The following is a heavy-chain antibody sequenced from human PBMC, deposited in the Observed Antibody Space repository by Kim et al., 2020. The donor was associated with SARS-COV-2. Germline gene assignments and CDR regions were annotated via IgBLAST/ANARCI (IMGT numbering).Heavy chain of an antibody. CDR3: AKSPAGEYYYGMDV. V-gene: IGHV3-9*01. Sequence: GGSLRLSCAASGFTFDDYAMHWVRQAPGKGLEWVSGISWNSGSIGYPDSVKGRFTISRDNAKNSLYLQMNSLRAEDTALYYCAKSPAGEYYYGMDVWGQGTTVTVSS. J-gene: IGHJ6*02. CDR1: GFTFDDYA. CDR2: ISWNSGSI. D-gene: IGHD7-27*01.